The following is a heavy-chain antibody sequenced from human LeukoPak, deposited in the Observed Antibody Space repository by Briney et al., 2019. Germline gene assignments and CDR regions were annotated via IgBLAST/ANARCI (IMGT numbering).Heavy chain of an antibody. V-gene: IGHV4-39*07. CDR2: IYYSGST. D-gene: IGHD1-26*01. J-gene: IGHJ4*02. CDR1: GGSISSSSYY. Sequence: PSGTLSLTCAVSGGSISSSSYYWGWIRQPPGKGLEWIGSIYYSGSTYYNPSLKSRVTISVDKSKNQFSLKLSSVTAADTAVYYCARESGGYYFDYWGQGTLVTVSS. CDR3: ARESGGYYFDY.